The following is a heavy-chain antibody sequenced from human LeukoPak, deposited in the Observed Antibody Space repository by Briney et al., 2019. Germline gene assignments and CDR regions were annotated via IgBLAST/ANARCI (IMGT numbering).Heavy chain of an antibody. Sequence: KPSETLSLTCTVSGGSISSNNYYWGWIRQPPGKGLEWIGDIYFTGSTYYSPSLKSRVTISVDTSNNQFSLKLNSVTAADTAVYYCARSGYNFWFDPWGQGTLVTVSS. CDR1: GGSISSNNYY. CDR3: ARSGYNFWFDP. J-gene: IGHJ5*02. D-gene: IGHD5-24*01. CDR2: IYFTGST. V-gene: IGHV4-39*01.